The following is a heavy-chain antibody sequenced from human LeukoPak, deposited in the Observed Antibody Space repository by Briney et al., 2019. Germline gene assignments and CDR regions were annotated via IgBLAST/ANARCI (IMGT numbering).Heavy chain of an antibody. CDR1: GGSFSGYY. CDR2: INHSGST. V-gene: IGHV4-34*01. J-gene: IGHJ4*02. Sequence: SETLSLTCAVYGGSFSGYYGSWIRQPPGKGLEWIGEINHSGSTNYNPSLKSRVTISVDTSKNQFSLKLNSVTAADTAIYYCARDRSADRGFDYWGQGTLVNVSS. CDR3: ARDRSADRGFDY.